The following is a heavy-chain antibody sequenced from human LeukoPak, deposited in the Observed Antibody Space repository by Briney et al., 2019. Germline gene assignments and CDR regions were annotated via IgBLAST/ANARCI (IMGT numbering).Heavy chain of an antibody. CDR2: ISGSGGST. CDR3: AKGRPMIVVVIGIDY. V-gene: IGHV3-23*01. Sequence: GGFLRLSCAASGFTFSSYAMSRVRQAPGKGLEWVSAISGSGGSTYYADSVKGRFTISRDNSKNTLYLQMNSLRAEDTAVYYCAKGRPMIVVVIGIDYWGQGTLVTVSS. D-gene: IGHD3-22*01. J-gene: IGHJ4*02. CDR1: GFTFSSYA.